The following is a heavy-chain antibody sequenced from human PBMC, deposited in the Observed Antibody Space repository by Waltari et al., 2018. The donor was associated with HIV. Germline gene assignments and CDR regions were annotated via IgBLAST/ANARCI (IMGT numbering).Heavy chain of an antibody. CDR1: GFTFSSYG. CDR2: IWYDGSKK. J-gene: IGHJ6*02. Sequence: QVQLVESGGGLVQPGRSLRLSCSVSGFTFSSYGMHWVRQAPGKGLEWVAVIWYDGSKKYYADSVKGRFTISRDNSKNTLYLQMNSLRDEDTAVYYCSRGVHDFYYGMDVWGQGTSVTVSS. V-gene: IGHV3-33*01. CDR3: SRGVHDFYYGMDV.